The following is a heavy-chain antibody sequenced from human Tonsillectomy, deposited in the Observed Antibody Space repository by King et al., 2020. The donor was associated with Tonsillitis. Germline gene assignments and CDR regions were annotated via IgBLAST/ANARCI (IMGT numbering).Heavy chain of an antibody. J-gene: IGHJ4*02. Sequence: VQLVESGGGVVQPGRSLRLSCAASGFTFSRYGMHWLRQAPGKGLEWVSVISYDGSMKNYADSAKGRFTISRDDSKNTLYLQLNSVTPEDAAVYYCAKDSTDAVTPRQDKNFDSWGQGTLVTVSS. CDR3: AKDSTDAVTPRQDKNFDS. D-gene: IGHD6-6*01. V-gene: IGHV3-30*18. CDR2: ISYDGSMK. CDR1: GFTFSRYG.